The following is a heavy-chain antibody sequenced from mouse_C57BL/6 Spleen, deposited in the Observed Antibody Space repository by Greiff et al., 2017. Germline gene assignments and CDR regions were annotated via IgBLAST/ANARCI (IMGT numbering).Heavy chain of an antibody. CDR1: GYAFSSSW. D-gene: IGHD1-1*01. J-gene: IGHJ1*03. V-gene: IGHV1-82*01. CDR3: ARGRGENYGSPRFDV. Sequence: QVQLQQSGPELVKPGASVKISCKASGYAFSSSWMNWVKQRPGKGLEWIGRIYPGDGDTNYNGKFKGKATLTADKSSSTAYMQLSSLTSEDSAVYFCARGRGENYGSPRFDVWGTGTTVTVSS. CDR2: IYPGDGDT.